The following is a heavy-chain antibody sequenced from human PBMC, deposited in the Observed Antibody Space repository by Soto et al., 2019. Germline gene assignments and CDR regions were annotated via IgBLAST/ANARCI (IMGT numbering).Heavy chain of an antibody. J-gene: IGHJ6*02. V-gene: IGHV1-18*01. CDR1: GYTFTSYG. CDR3: ARDVGTYYDFWSGYYPHYGMDV. CDR2: ISAYNGNT. D-gene: IGHD3-3*01. Sequence: QVQLVQSGAEVKKPGASVKVSCKASGYTFTSYGISWVRQAPGQGLEWMGWISAYNGNTNYAQKLQGRVTMTTDTSTSTADMEMRSLRSDDTAVYYCARDVGTYYDFWSGYYPHYGMDVWGQGTTVTVSS.